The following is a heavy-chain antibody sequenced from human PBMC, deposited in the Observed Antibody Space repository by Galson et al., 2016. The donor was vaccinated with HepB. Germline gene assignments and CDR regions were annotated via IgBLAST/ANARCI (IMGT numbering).Heavy chain of an antibody. D-gene: IGHD1-1*01. CDR3: ARGKSLWTTPWNYGMDV. J-gene: IGHJ6*04. CDR1: GFTFGDNA. CDR2: IGTAAGDT. Sequence: SLRLSCAASGFTFGDNAISWVRQATGKGLEWVSAIGTAAGDTYYLGSVKGRFTISRENAKNSLYLQMNSLRAGDTAVYYCARGKSLWTTPWNYGMDVWGKGTTVTVSS. V-gene: IGHV3-13*01.